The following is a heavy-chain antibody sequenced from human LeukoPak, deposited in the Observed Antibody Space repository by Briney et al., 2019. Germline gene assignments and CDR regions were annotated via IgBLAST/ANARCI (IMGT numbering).Heavy chain of an antibody. Sequence: PGGSLRLSCAASGFTFSSYAMSWIRQPPGKGLEWIEYMSYSGITNFNPSLKSRVTISVDTSKNQFSLKLSSVTAADTAIYYCARHSSYGVFSWDYWGQGTLVTVSS. CDR3: ARHSSYGVFSWDY. D-gene: IGHD5-18*01. CDR2: MSYSGIT. J-gene: IGHJ4*02. CDR1: GFTFSSYA. V-gene: IGHV4-59*08.